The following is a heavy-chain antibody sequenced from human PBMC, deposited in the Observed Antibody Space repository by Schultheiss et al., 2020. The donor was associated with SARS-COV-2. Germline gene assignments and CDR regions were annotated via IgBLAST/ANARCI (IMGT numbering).Heavy chain of an antibody. J-gene: IGHJ4*02. D-gene: IGHD1-26*01. Sequence: ESLKISCAASGFTFSSYSMNWIRQPPGKGLEWIGYMYYSGSTDYSPSLRSRVTISVDTSKNQFSLILSSVTAADTAVYFCARGGSGSYHTPFDYWGQGTLVTVSS. V-gene: IGHV4-59*01. CDR3: ARGGSGSYHTPFDY. CDR2: MYYSGST. CDR1: GFTFSSYS.